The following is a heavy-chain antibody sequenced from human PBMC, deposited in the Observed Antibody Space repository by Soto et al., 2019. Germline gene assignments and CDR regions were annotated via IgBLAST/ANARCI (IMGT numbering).Heavy chain of an antibody. J-gene: IGHJ6*02. V-gene: IGHV3-48*01. CDR3: ARVRTYYYGAGPYHAVGYCYYSGMDV. CDR2: ISSSSSSI. D-gene: IGHD3-10*01. CDR1: GFTFSSYG. Sequence: EVQLVESGGGLVQPGGSLRLSCAASGFTFSSYGMNWVRQAPGKGLEWVSYISSSSSSIYFADSVKGRFTISRDNAKNPLYLECYSLRCEGAAVYSSARVRTYYYGAGPYHAVGYCYYSGMDVWGQGTTVTVS.